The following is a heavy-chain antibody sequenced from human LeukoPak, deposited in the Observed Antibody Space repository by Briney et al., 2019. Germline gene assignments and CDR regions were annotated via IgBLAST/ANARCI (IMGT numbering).Heavy chain of an antibody. CDR2: IYHSGST. Sequence: SETLSLTCTVSGYSISSGYYWGWIRQPPGRGLEWMGSIYHSGSTYYNPSPKIRVTLQVDTSMNLCSLNVGSVAAADTAVYYCDRGVGCSSGGYRSVFDYWGQGTMVTVSS. CDR1: GYSISSGYY. V-gene: IGHV4-38-2*02. J-gene: IGHJ4*02. D-gene: IGHD6-19*01. CDR3: DRGVGCSSGGYRSVFDY.